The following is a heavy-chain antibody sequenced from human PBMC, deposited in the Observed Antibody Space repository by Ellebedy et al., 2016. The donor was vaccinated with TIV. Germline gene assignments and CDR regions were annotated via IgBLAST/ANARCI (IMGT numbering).Heavy chain of an antibody. D-gene: IGHD1-26*01. Sequence: GESLKISXAASGFAFSDYFMDWVRQAPGKGLEWVGRIRNKVYSFSTEYAASVKGRFTVSRDDSKNSLYLQMKSLKTEDTAVYYCARDLGRSYAGDWGQGALVTVSS. V-gene: IGHV3-72*01. CDR1: GFAFSDYF. CDR3: ARDLGRSYAGD. CDR2: IRNKVYSFST. J-gene: IGHJ4*02.